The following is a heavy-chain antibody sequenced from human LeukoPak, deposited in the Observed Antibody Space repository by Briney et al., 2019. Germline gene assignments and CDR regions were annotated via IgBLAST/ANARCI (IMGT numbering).Heavy chain of an antibody. CDR1: GFTFSSYG. CDR2: ISGSGDVT. V-gene: IGHV3-23*01. J-gene: IGHJ4*02. CDR3: AKDVTMIVVATAPPGY. Sequence: GGSLRLSCAASGFTFSSYGMSWVRQAPGKGLEWVSAISGSGDVTYSADSVKGRFTISRDNSKNTLYLQMNSLRAEDTAVYYCAKDVTMIVVATAPPGYWGQGTLVTVSS. D-gene: IGHD3-22*01.